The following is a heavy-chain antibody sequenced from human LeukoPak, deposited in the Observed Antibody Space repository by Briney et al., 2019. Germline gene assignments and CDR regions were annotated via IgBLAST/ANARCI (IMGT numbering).Heavy chain of an antibody. CDR2: IYYSGST. CDR3: ARAYYGSGNTYYFDY. D-gene: IGHD3-10*01. Sequence: PSETLSLTCTVSGGSIRSDYWSWIRQPPGKGLEWIGYIYYSGSTNYNPSLKSRVTISVDTSKNQFSLKLSSVTAADTAVYYCARAYYGSGNTYYFDYWGQGTLVTVSS. V-gene: IGHV4-59*01. J-gene: IGHJ4*02. CDR1: GGSIRSDY.